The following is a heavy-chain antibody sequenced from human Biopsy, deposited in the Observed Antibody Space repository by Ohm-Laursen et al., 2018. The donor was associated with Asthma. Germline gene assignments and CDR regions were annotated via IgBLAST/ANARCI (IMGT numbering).Heavy chain of an antibody. Sequence: SLRLSCAASGFAFSRYWMHWVRQAPGKGLAWVSRISFDGTTTTYADSVRGRFTISRDNAKNTLYLQMNSLRAEDTAVYYCLHGAEVGGQGILVSVSS. V-gene: IGHV3-74*01. CDR3: LHGAEV. D-gene: IGHD4-17*01. J-gene: IGHJ4*02. CDR2: ISFDGTTT. CDR1: GFAFSRYW.